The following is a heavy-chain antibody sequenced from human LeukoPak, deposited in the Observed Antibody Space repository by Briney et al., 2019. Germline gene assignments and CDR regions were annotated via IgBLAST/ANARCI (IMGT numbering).Heavy chain of an antibody. CDR1: GGSISSYY. Sequence: SETLSLTCTVSGGSISSYYWSWIRQPPGKGLEWIGYIYYSGSTNYNPSLKSRVTISVDTSKNQFSLKLSSVTAADTAVYYCARTTIFGVALDYWGQRTLVTVSS. J-gene: IGHJ4*02. CDR3: ARTTIFGVALDY. CDR2: IYYSGST. V-gene: IGHV4-59*01. D-gene: IGHD3-3*01.